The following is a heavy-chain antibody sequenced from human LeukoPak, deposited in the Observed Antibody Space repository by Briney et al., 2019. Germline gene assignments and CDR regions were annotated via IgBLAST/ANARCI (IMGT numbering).Heavy chain of an antibody. CDR2: INHSGST. CDR1: GGSFSGYY. V-gene: IGHV4-34*01. CDR3: AREVTHRKRNYYYYYMDV. J-gene: IGHJ6*03. Sequence: PSETLSLTCAVYGGSFSGYYWSWIRQPPGKGLEWIGEINHSGSTNYNPSLKSRVTISVDTSKNQFSLKLSSVTAADTAVHYCAREVTHRKRNYYYYYMDVWGKGTTVTVSS. D-gene: IGHD5-24*01.